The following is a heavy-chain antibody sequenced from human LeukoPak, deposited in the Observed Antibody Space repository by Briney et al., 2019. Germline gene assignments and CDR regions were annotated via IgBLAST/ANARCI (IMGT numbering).Heavy chain of an antibody. J-gene: IGHJ4*02. CDR1: GGTFSSYA. D-gene: IGHD6-19*01. CDR3: ARGIIAVADAGGVDY. CDR2: IIPIFGTA. Sequence: SVKVSCKASGGTFSSYAISWVRQAPGQGLEWMGGIIPIFGTANYAQKFQGRVTMTRDMSTSTVYMELSSLRSEDTAVYYCARGIIAVADAGGVDYWGQGTLVTVSS. V-gene: IGHV1-69*05.